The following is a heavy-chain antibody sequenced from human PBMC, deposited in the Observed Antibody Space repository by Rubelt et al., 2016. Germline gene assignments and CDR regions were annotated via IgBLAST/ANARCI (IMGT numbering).Heavy chain of an antibody. D-gene: IGHD1-26*01. CDR3: ARGCLVGATSCGMDV. J-gene: IGHJ6*02. CDR1: GYTLTELS. V-gene: IGHV1-8*01. Sequence: QVQLVQSGAEVKKPGASVKVSCKVSGYTLTELSMHWVRQAPGKGLEWMGWMNPNSGNTGYAQKFQGRVTMTRNTSISTAYMELSSLRSEDTAVYYCARGCLVGATSCGMDVWGQGTTVTVSS. CDR2: MNPNSGNT.